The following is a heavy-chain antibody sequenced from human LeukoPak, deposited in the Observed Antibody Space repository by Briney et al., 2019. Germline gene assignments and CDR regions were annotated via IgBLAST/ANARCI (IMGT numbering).Heavy chain of an antibody. J-gene: IGHJ4*02. CDR1: GFTFSSYA. D-gene: IGHD6-19*01. CDR2: ISYDGSNK. V-gene: IGHV3-30-3*01. CDR3: AREGGAVAGTGAVYY. Sequence: GGSLRLSCAASGFTFSSYAMHWVRQAPGKGLEWVAVISYDGSNKYYADSAKGRFTISRDNSKNTLYLQMNSLRAEDTAVYYCAREGGAVAGTGAVYYWGQGTLVTVSS.